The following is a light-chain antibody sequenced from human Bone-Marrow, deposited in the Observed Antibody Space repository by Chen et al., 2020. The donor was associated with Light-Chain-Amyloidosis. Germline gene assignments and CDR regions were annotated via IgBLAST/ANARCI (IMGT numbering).Light chain of an antibody. J-gene: IGKJ4*01. CDR1: QTISSNY. Sequence: EIVLTLSPGPLSLSPGEVANHSCRASQTISSNYLTWYQQKFGQAPRLLIDGSSSRAIGIPDRFTGGESGTDFTLTINRLEPEDFAMYYCLQYGTSPLTFGGGTKVEIK. CDR3: LQYGTSPLT. CDR2: GSS. V-gene: IGKV3-20*01.